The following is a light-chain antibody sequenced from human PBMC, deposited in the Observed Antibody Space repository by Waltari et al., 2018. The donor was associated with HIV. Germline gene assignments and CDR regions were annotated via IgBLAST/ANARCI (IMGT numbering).Light chain of an antibody. CDR2: DAS. CDR1: QSVGSF. Sequence: EIVLTQSPATLSLSPGERATLSCRASQSVGSFLVWYQQIPGQAPRLLIYDASKRVTGIPARFSGRGSGTDFTLTIDSLEPEDFGVYYCQQRTNWPPYSFGQGTKLEI. J-gene: IGKJ2*03. V-gene: IGKV3-11*01. CDR3: QQRTNWPPYS.